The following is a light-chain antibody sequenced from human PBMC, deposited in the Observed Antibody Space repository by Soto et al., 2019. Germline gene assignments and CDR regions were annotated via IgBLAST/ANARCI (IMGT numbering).Light chain of an antibody. J-gene: IGLJ1*01. CDR2: EVS. CDR1: SSDVGAYNY. Sequence: QSVLTQPPSASGSPAQSVTISCTGTSSDVGAYNYVSWYQQHPGKAPKLLIYEVSKRPSGVPDRFSGSKSGNTASLTVSGLQAEDEADYYCCSYAGSDTYVFGTGTKVTVL. V-gene: IGLV2-8*01. CDR3: CSYAGSDTYV.